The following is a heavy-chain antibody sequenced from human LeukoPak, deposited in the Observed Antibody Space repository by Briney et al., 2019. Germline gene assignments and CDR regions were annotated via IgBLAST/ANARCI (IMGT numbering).Heavy chain of an antibody. J-gene: IGHJ4*02. D-gene: IGHD6-13*01. V-gene: IGHV1-2*02. CDR3: ARSRGGIAAAGSDY. CDR1: GYTFTGYY. Sequence: ASVKVSCKASGYTFTGYYMHWVRQAPGQGLEWMGWINPNSGGTNYAQKFQGRVTMTRDTSISTAYMELRRLRSDDTAVYYCARSRGGIAAAGSDYWGQGTLVTVSS. CDR2: INPNSGGT.